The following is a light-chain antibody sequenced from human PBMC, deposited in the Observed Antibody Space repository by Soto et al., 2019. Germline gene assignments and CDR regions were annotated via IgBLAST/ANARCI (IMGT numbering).Light chain of an antibody. CDR1: SSDVGSYNL. V-gene: IGLV2-23*02. J-gene: IGLJ1*01. CDR3: CSYGGSRIFPFV. CDR2: EVS. Sequence: QSALTQPASVSGSPGQSITISCTGTSSDVGSYNLVSWYQQHPGKAPKLMIYEVSKRPSGVSNRFSGSKSGNTASLTISGLRAEDEADYYCCSYGGSRIFPFVLGTGTKVT.